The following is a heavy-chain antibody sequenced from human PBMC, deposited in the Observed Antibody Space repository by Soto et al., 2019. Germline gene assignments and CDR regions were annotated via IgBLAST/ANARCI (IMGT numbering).Heavy chain of an antibody. J-gene: IGHJ6*03. Sequence: GGSXRLSCAASGFTFSSYGMHWVRQAPGKGLEWVAVISYDGSNKYYADSVKGRFTISRDNSKNTLYLQMNSLRAEDTAVHYCAKAPSASYYYYYMDVWGKGTTVTVSS. CDR2: ISYDGSNK. CDR1: GFTFSSYG. V-gene: IGHV3-30*18. CDR3: AKAPSASYYYYYMDV.